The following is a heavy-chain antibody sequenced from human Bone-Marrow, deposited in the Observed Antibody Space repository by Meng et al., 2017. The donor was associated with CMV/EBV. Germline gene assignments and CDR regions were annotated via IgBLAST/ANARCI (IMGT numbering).Heavy chain of an antibody. CDR3: ARGGGAIDIWFDP. J-gene: IGHJ5*02. Sequence: ASVKVSCKASGYTFTSYDINWERQATGQGLEWMGWMNPNSGNTGYAKKFQGRVTMTRNTSISTAYMELNSLRSEDTAVYYCARGGGAIDIWFDPWGTGNLVPVSS. CDR2: MNPNSGNT. V-gene: IGHV1-8*01. D-gene: IGHD2-21*01. CDR1: GYTFTSYD.